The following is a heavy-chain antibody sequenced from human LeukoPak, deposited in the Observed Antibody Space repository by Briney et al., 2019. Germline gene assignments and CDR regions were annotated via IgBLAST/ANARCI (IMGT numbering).Heavy chain of an antibody. CDR3: AREIFGSGSYPEF. V-gene: IGHV3-33*01. J-gene: IGHJ4*02. CDR1: GFSFNTYA. D-gene: IGHD3-10*01. Sequence: GGSLRLSCAASGFSFNTYAMHWVRQAPGQGLEWVALIWHDGSHKFYSNSVRGQFTISRDNSKNTLYLQMNNRRPEDTVVYYRAREIFGSGSYPEFWGQGTLVSVPS. CDR2: IWHDGSHK.